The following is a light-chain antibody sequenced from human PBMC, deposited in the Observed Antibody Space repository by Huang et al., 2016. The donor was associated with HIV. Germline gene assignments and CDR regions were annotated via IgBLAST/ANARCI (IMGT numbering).Light chain of an antibody. CDR1: QAISSW. CDR3: QQANMYPRS. V-gene: IGKV1-12*01. J-gene: IGKJ5*01. CDR2: STS. Sequence: IQLTQSPSSVSASEGDTVRITCRASQAISSWLAWYQQKPSEAPTLLIHSTSILQSGVPSRFNGSGSGTDFFLTINSLRPDDFATYYCQQANMYPRSFGQGTRLDIK.